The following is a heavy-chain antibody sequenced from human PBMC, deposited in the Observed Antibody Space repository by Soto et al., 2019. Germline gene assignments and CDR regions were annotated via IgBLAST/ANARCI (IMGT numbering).Heavy chain of an antibody. J-gene: IGHJ4*02. D-gene: IGHD2-21*02. CDR3: ARDRLRFVVVTAIPFGGADY. CDR2: ISYDGSNK. V-gene: IGHV3-30-3*01. Sequence: GGSLRLSCAASGFTFSSYAMHWVRQAPGKGLEWVAVISYDGSNKYCADSVKGRFTISRDNSKNTLYLQMNSLRAEDTAVYYCARDRLRFVVVTAIPFGGADYWGQGTLVTVSS. CDR1: GFTFSSYA.